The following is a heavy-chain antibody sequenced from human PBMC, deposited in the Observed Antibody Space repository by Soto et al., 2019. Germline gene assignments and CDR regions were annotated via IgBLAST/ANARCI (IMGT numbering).Heavy chain of an antibody. V-gene: IGHV3-21*01. Sequence: VQLVESGGGLVKPGGSLRLSCAASGFTFSSYSMNWVRQAPGKWLEWVSSISSSSSYIYYADSVKGRFTISTDNGENSRYLQMNSLRAEDTAVYYCARDQGYGDYGGGGYWGQGTLVTVSS. CDR1: GFTFSSYS. J-gene: IGHJ4*02. CDR3: ARDQGYGDYGGGGY. D-gene: IGHD4-17*01. CDR2: ISSSSSYI.